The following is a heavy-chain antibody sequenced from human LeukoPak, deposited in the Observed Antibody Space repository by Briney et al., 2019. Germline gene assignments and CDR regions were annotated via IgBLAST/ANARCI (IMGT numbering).Heavy chain of an antibody. CDR3: AREPSGLLFDY. J-gene: IGHJ4*02. CDR1: GYTFTSYD. D-gene: IGHD6-25*01. CDR2: ISPYNDNT. Sequence: ASVKVSCKASGYTFTSYDINWVRQATGQGLEWMGWISPYNDNTNYAQKFQGRVTMTTDTSTSTVFMELRGLRSDNTAVYYCAREPSGLLFDYWGQGTLVTVSS. V-gene: IGHV1-18*01.